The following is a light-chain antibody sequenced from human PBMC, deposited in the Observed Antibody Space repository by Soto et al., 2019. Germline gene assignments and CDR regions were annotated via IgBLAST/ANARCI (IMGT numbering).Light chain of an antibody. CDR2: GAS. CDR3: QQYNDLPPWT. CDR1: QSVSDN. Sequence: EIVMTQSPATLSMSPGERATLSCRASQSVSDNLAWYQQKPGQAPRLLIYGASTRATGIPARFSGSGSGTEFTLTISSLQSEDFAVYYCQQYNDLPPWTFGQGSNVDIK. V-gene: IGKV3-15*01. J-gene: IGKJ1*01.